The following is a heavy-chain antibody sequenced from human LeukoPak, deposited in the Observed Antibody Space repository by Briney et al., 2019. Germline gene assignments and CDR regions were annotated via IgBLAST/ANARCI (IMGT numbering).Heavy chain of an antibody. CDR1: GFTFSSYG. Sequence: PGGSLRLSCAASGFTFSSYGMHWVRQAPGKGLEWVAVIWYDGSNKYYADSVKGRFTISRDNSKNTLCLQMNSLRAEDTAVYYCAKGALAVAGIDYWGQGTLVTVSS. CDR2: IWYDGSNK. D-gene: IGHD6-19*01. J-gene: IGHJ4*02. CDR3: AKGALAVAGIDY. V-gene: IGHV3-33*06.